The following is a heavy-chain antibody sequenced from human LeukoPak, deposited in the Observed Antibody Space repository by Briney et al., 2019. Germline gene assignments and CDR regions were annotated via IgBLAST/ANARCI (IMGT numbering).Heavy chain of an antibody. Sequence: GRSLRLSCAASGFTFSSYAMHWVRQAPGKGLEWVAVISYDGSNKYYADSVKGRFTTSRDNSKNTLYLQMNSLRAEDTAVYYCARDRGGYSYGCDYWGQGTLVTVSS. CDR2: ISYDGSNK. CDR3: ARDRGGYSYGCDY. D-gene: IGHD5-18*01. CDR1: GFTFSSYA. V-gene: IGHV3-30*04. J-gene: IGHJ4*02.